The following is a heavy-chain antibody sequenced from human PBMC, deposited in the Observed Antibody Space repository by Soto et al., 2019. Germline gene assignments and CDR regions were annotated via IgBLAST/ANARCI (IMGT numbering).Heavy chain of an antibody. D-gene: IGHD3-3*01. Sequence: GGSLRLSCAASGFTFSSYAMSWVRQAPGKGLEWVSAISGSGGSTYYADSVKGRFTISRDNSKNTLYLQMNSLRAEGTAVYYCAKAPPRMDDFWSGPNWFDPWGQGTLVTVSS. CDR3: AKAPPRMDDFWSGPNWFDP. J-gene: IGHJ5*02. CDR1: GFTFSSYA. CDR2: ISGSGGST. V-gene: IGHV3-23*01.